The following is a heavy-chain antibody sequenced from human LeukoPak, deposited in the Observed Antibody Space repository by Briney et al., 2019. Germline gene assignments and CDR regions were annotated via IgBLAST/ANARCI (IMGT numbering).Heavy chain of an antibody. CDR1: GFTFSSYS. CDR2: ISYDESNK. Sequence: PGGSLRISCAASGFTFSSYSMNWVRQAPGKGLEWVAVISYDESNKYYADSVKGRFTISRDHSKNTLYLQMNSLRAEDTAVYYCARGKLLWFGELYSHFDYWGQGTLVTVSS. CDR3: ARGKLLWFGELYSHFDY. D-gene: IGHD3-10*01. V-gene: IGHV3-30*03. J-gene: IGHJ4*02.